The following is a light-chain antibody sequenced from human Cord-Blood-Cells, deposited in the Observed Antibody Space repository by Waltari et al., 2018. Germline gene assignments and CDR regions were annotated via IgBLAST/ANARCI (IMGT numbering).Light chain of an antibody. J-gene: IGLJ2*01. V-gene: IGLV2-23*01. Sequence: QSALTQPASVSGSPGQSITISCTGTSSDVGSYNLVSWYQQHPGKAPKLMIYEGSKRPSGFCNRFSVSKSGNTASLTISGLQAEDEADYYCCSYAGSSSVVFGGGTKLTVL. CDR3: CSYAGSSSVV. CDR1: SSDVGSYNL. CDR2: EGS.